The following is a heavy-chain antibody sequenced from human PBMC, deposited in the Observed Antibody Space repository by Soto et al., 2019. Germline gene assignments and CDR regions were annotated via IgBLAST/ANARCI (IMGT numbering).Heavy chain of an antibody. Sequence: SETLSLTCTVSGGSISSSSYYWGWIRQPPGKGLEWIGSIYYSGSTYYNPSLKSRVTISVDTSKNQFSLKLSSVTAADTAVYYCARGVLWFGELLELDYWGQGTLVTVSS. CDR2: IYYSGST. V-gene: IGHV4-39*01. D-gene: IGHD3-10*01. CDR1: GGSISSSSYY. J-gene: IGHJ4*02. CDR3: ARGVLWFGELLELDY.